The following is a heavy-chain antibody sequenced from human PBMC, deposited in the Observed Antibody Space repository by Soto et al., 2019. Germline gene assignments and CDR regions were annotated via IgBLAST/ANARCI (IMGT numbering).Heavy chain of an antibody. V-gene: IGHV1-69*06. CDR1: GGPFSSYA. CDR2: ITPIFGEP. Sequence: QVQLEQSGAELKKPGSSVKVSCKASGGPFSSYAINWVRQAPGQGLEWMGGITPIFGEPKYAQKFQGRVTITADIATSTADMELSSLRSDDTAVDFCAQGSSSSIINWFDTWGQGTLVTVSS. D-gene: IGHD3-10*01. J-gene: IGHJ5*02. CDR3: AQGSSSSIINWFDT.